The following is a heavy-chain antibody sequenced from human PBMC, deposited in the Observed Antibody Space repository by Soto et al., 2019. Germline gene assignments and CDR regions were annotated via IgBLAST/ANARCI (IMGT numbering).Heavy chain of an antibody. CDR2: IYPGDSDT. D-gene: IGHD6-25*01. V-gene: IGHV5-51*01. CDR3: ARRGLGGSSAGGWFDP. Sequence: PGESLKISCKGSGYSFTNYWIGWVRQMPGKGLEWMGIIYPGDSDTRYSPSFQGQVTISADKSISTAYLQWSSLKASDTAMYYCARRGLGGSSAGGWFDPWGQGTLVTVSS. J-gene: IGHJ5*02. CDR1: GYSFTNYW.